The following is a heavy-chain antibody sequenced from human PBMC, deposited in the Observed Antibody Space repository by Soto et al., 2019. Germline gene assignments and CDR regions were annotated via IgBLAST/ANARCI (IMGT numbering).Heavy chain of an antibody. V-gene: IGHV1-18*01. CDR1: GYTFTSYG. CDR3: ARDRIVGATVTDDAFDI. J-gene: IGHJ3*02. D-gene: IGHD1-26*01. Sequence: VASVKVSCKASGYTFTSYGISWVRQAPGQGLEWMGWISAYNGNTNYAQKLQGRVTMTTDTSTSTAYMELRSLRSDDTAVYYCARDRIVGATVTDDAFDIWGQGTMVTVSS. CDR2: ISAYNGNT.